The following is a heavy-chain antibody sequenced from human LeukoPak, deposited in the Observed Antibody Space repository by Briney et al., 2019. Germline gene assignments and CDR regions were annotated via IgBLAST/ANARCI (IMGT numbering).Heavy chain of an antibody. CDR2: IYHSGSA. CDR3: VRYCSSTTCYTRAVDY. D-gene: IGHD2-2*02. V-gene: IGHV4-38-2*02. J-gene: IGHJ4*02. CDR1: GYSITSGYS. Sequence: KPSETLSLTCTVSGYSITSGYSWAWIRQPPGKVLEWIGSIYHSGSAYYNPSLKSRVTISVDTSKNQFSLKLSSVTAADTAVYYCVRYCSSTTCYTRAVDYWGQGTLVTVSS.